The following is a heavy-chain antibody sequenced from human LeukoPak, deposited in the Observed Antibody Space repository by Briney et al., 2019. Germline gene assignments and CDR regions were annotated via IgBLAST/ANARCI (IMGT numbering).Heavy chain of an antibody. J-gene: IGHJ5*02. CDR2: ISGSGGST. CDR3: AKDSSIATPPNWFDP. Sequence: GGSLRLSCAASGFTFSSYAMNWVRQAPGKGLEWVSAISGSGGSTYYADSVKGRFTISRDNSKNTLYLQMNNLRAEDTAVYYCAKDSSIATPPNWFDPWGQGTLVTVSS. CDR1: GFTFSSYA. D-gene: IGHD6-13*01. V-gene: IGHV3-23*01.